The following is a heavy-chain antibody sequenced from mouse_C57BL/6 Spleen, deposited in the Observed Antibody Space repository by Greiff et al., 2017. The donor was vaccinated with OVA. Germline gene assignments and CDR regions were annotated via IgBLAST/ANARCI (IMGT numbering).Heavy chain of an antibody. CDR2: IDPETGGT. V-gene: IGHV1-15*01. CDR3: TRWGDYFDY. Sequence: QVQLQQSGAELVRPGASVTLSCKASGYTFTDYEMHWVKQTPVHGLEWIGAIDPETGGTAYTQKFKGKAILTADKSSSTAYLALRRLTSEDSAVYDCTRWGDYFDYWGQGTTLTVSS. CDR1: GYTFTDYE. J-gene: IGHJ2*01.